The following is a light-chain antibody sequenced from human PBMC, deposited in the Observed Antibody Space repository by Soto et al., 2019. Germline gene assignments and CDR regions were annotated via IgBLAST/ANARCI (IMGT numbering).Light chain of an antibody. CDR2: EVS. CDR3: SSYTRTTLVV. J-gene: IGLJ2*01. CDR1: SSDVGGYNY. V-gene: IGLV2-14*01. Sequence: QSALTQPASVSGSPGQSITISCTGSSSDVGGYNYVSWYQQHPGKAPKLMIYEVSNRPSGVSNRFSGSKSVNTASLTISGLQAEDEADYYCSSYTRTTLVVFGGGTKLTVL.